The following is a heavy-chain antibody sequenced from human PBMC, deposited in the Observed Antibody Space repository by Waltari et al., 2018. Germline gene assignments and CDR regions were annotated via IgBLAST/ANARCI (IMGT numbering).Heavy chain of an antibody. CDR3: AKDRTGSKFDP. Sequence: EVQLLESGGGLVQPGGSLRLSCAASGFAFSSYAMSWVRQAPGKGLEWVSAIGGGGGSTYHADSVKGRFTISRDNSKNTLYLQMNSLRAEDTAVYYCAKDRTGSKFDPWGQGTLVTVSS. J-gene: IGHJ5*02. CDR2: IGGGGGST. D-gene: IGHD3-10*01. V-gene: IGHV3-23*01. CDR1: GFAFSSYA.